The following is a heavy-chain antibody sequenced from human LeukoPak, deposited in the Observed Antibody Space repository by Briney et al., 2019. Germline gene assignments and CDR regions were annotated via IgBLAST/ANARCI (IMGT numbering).Heavy chain of an antibody. CDR2: ISNSGKT. CDR3: VRDGPSWGLL. Sequence: PSETLSLTCTVSGPSGASIRNHYWNWVRQSPGKGLEWIGFISNSGKTNYNPSLRSRVSISLDTSKSQFSLKVNSVTAADTAVYYCVRDGPSWGLLWGQGALVTVSS. V-gene: IGHV4-59*11. CDR1: GPSGASIRNHY. D-gene: IGHD7-27*01. J-gene: IGHJ4*02.